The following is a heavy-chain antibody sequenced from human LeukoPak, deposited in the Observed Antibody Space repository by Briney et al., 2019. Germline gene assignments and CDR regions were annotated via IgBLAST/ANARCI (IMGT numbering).Heavy chain of an antibody. J-gene: IGHJ6*03. CDR3: AKGGRAQTLYYMDV. Sequence: PGGSLKLSCAASGFTFSSYSMNWVRQAPGKGLEWVSSISSSSSYIYYADSVKGRFTISRDNAKNSLYLQMNSLRAEDTALYYCAKGGRAQTLYYMDVWGKGTTVTISS. CDR2: ISSSSSYI. CDR1: GFTFSSYS. V-gene: IGHV3-21*04.